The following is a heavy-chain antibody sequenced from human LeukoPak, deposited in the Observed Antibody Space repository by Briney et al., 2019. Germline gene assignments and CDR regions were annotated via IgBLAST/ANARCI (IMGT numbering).Heavy chain of an antibody. CDR1: GYTFTSYG. Sequence: ASVKVSCKASGYTFTSYGISWVRRAPGQGLEWMGWISAYNGNTNYAQKLQGRVTMTTDTSTSTAYMELRSLRSDDTAVYYCARVYDSSGYPSSDAFDIWGQGTMVTVSS. V-gene: IGHV1-18*01. D-gene: IGHD3-22*01. J-gene: IGHJ3*02. CDR3: ARVYDSSGYPSSDAFDI. CDR2: ISAYNGNT.